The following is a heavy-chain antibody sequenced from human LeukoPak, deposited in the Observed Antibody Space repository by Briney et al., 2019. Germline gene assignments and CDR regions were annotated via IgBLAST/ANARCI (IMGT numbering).Heavy chain of an antibody. D-gene: IGHD3-16*02. Sequence: ASVKVSCKASGYTFTSYYMHWVRQAPGQGLEWMGIINPSGGSTSYAQKFQGRVTITRDTSASTAYMELSSLRSEDMAVYYCARGGNMITFGGVIVTPAEYFQHWGQGTLVTVSS. CDR3: ARGGNMITFGGVIVTPAEYFQH. CDR1: GYTFTSYY. V-gene: IGHV1-46*01. CDR2: INPSGGST. J-gene: IGHJ1*01.